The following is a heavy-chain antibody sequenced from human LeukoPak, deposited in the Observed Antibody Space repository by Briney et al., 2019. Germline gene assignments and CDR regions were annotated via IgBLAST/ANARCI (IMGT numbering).Heavy chain of an antibody. CDR1: GFTFSHYG. D-gene: IGHD3-3*01. V-gene: IGHV3-30*02. Sequence: QAGGSLRLSCAASGFTFSHYGMHWVRQTPDKGLQWVAFIRYDGTNKYYADSVKGRFTISRDNSKNTLYLQMNSLRAEDTAVYYCAKGATDYDFWSGEDYFDYWGQGTLVTVSS. CDR2: IRYDGTNK. J-gene: IGHJ4*02. CDR3: AKGATDYDFWSGEDYFDY.